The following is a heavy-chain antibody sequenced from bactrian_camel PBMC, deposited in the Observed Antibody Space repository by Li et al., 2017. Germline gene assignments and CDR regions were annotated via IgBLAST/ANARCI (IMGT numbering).Heavy chain of an antibody. Sequence: QLVESGGGSVQAGGSLRLSCVVSDFVYGANCISWFRQVPGKEREGVAAIYTGDGITTYTDFAKGRFTISQDNAKRTVYLQMTNLKPEDTATYHCAADRLGYGGGMCYPTYWFNWRGQGTQVTVS. J-gene: IGHJ4*01. CDR1: DFVYGANC. D-gene: IGHD7*01. CDR3: AADRLGYGGGMCYPTYWFNW. V-gene: IGHV3S25*01. CDR2: IYTGDGIT.